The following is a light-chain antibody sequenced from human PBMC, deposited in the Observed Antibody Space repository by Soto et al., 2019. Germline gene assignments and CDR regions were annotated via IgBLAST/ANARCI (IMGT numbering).Light chain of an antibody. V-gene: IGKV3-20*01. CDR1: QSVSSNF. CDR3: QQYGRSPWT. J-gene: IGKJ1*01. CDR2: GAS. Sequence: EIVLTQSPGTLSLSPGERATLSCRASQSVSSNFLAWYQQIPGQAPRLLIYGASSRATGIPDRFSGSGSGTDVTLTINRLEREYFAVYFCQQYGRSPWTFGRGTNVEIK.